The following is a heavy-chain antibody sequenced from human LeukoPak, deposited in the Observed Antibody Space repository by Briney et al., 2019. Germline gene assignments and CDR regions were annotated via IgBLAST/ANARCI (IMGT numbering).Heavy chain of an antibody. CDR2: ISGSDGST. J-gene: IGHJ4*02. V-gene: IGHV3-23*01. CDR3: AKDAAPFDY. Sequence: LTGGSLRLSCAASGFTFSTYAMTWVRQSPGRGLEWVSGISGSDGSTFYADSVKGRFTISRDNSKNTLFLQMNSLRAEDTAVYYCAKDAAPFDYWGQGTLVTVSS. D-gene: IGHD6-13*01. CDR1: GFTFSTYA.